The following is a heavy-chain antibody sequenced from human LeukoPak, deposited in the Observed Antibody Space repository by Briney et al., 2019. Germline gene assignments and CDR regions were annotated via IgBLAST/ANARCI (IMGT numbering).Heavy chain of an antibody. J-gene: IGHJ4*02. CDR2: INTDGSTT. Sequence: GGSLRLSCAASGLTFSSYWMHWVRQAPGKGLVWVSRINTDGSTTNYADSVKGRFTISRDNAKNTLYLQMNSLRAEDTAVYYCARDLQRLAFDYWGQGTLVTVSS. CDR3: ARDLQRLAFDY. D-gene: IGHD6-25*01. CDR1: GLTFSSYW. V-gene: IGHV3-74*01.